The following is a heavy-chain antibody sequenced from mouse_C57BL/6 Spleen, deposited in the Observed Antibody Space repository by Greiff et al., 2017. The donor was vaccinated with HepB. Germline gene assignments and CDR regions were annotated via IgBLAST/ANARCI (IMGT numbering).Heavy chain of an antibody. V-gene: IGHV1-69*01. CDR3: ASHYGSSYRAMDY. CDR2: IDPSDSYT. D-gene: IGHD1-1*01. J-gene: IGHJ4*01. Sequence: QVQLQQPGAELVMPGASVKLSCKASGYTFTSYWMHWVKQRPGQGLEWIGEIDPSDSYTNYNQKFKGKSTLTVDKSSSTAYMQLSSLTSEDSALYYCASHYGSSYRAMDYWGQGTSVTVSS. CDR1: GYTFTSYW.